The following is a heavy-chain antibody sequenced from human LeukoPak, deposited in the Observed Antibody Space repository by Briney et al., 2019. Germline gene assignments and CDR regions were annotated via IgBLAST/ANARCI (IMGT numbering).Heavy chain of an antibody. CDR3: ARARHGILIGYYLDY. Sequence: PGGSLRLSCAASGFTFGSYGTHWVRQAPGKGLEWVTVIWYDGSNKYYADSVKGRFTISRDNSKDTLYLQMNSLRAEDTAVYYCARARHGILIGYYLDYWGQGTLVTVSS. CDR1: GFTFGSYG. V-gene: IGHV3-33*01. D-gene: IGHD3-9*01. CDR2: IWYDGSNK. J-gene: IGHJ4*02.